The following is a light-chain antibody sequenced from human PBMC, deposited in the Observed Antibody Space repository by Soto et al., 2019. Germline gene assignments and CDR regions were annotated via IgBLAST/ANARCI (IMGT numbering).Light chain of an antibody. CDR3: QQYNRHWSWT. CDR2: QAS. CDR1: QSVSSN. Sequence: EVLMTQSPATLSVSPGERATLSCRASQSVSSNLAWYQQKPGKAPKLLIYQASTLQSGVPPRFSGSGFGTEFTLTISSLQPEDSAIYYGQQYNRHWSWTFGHGTKVDIK. V-gene: IGKV3-15*01. J-gene: IGKJ1*01.